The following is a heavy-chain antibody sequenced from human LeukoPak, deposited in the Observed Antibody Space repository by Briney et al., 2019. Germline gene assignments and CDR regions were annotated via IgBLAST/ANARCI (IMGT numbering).Heavy chain of an antibody. CDR3: ARVLLTSGYCTSTSCSTSQYHWFDP. CDR1: GYTFTGYY. V-gene: IGHV1-2*06. J-gene: IGHJ5*02. Sequence: ASVKVSCTASGYTFTGYYMHWVRQAPGQGLKWMGRINPNSGGTNYAQKFQGRVTMTRDTSISTAYMELSRLRSDDTAVYYCARVLLTSGYCTSTSCSTSQYHWFDPWGQGTLVTVSS. D-gene: IGHD2-2*01. CDR2: INPNSGGT.